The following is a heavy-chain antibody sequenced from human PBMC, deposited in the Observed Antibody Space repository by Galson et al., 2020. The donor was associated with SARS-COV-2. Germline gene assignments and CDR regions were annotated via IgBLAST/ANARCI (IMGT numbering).Heavy chain of an antibody. CDR3: ARQGGNMIVLVTVPGWFFDL. Sequence: SETLSLTCAVSGYSVSTTNYWGWVRLAPGKGLEWIGSIYPNGRTYYNPSLESRVTISVDTSRNQFSLTLASVTAADTAFYYCARQGGNMIVLVTVPGWFFDLWGRGTLVTVSS. J-gene: IGHJ2*01. CDR2: IYPNGRT. CDR1: GYSVSTTNY. V-gene: IGHV4-38-2*01. D-gene: IGHD2-21*02.